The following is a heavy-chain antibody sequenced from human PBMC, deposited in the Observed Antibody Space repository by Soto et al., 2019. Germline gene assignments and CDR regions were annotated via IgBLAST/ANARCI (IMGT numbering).Heavy chain of an antibody. J-gene: IGHJ5*02. D-gene: IGHD5-12*01. CDR2: MNPNSGNT. CDR3: ARVFLYSGYARGRGDMSTIGGMGCFAP. CDR1: GYTFTSYD. Sequence: QVQLVQSGAEVKKPGASVKVSCKASGYTFTSYDINWVRQATGQGLEWMGWMNPNSGNTGYAQKFQGRVTMTRNTPIATADRGRGGVGSEDTAVYYWARVFLYSGYARGRGDMSTIGGMGCFAPWGQGTLVTVSS. V-gene: IGHV1-8*01.